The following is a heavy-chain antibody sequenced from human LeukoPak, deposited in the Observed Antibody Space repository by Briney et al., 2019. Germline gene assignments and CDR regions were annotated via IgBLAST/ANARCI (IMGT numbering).Heavy chain of an antibody. CDR2: ISGSSRHK. CDR3: ARTANFAAGYYIDY. J-gene: IGHJ4*02. Sequence: GGSLTHSCAASGFTFNSHTMNWVRQAPGKGLEWVSSISGSSRHKYYADSVTGRFTISRDNAKNSLYLQMNSLRAEDTAVYYCARTANFAAGYYIDYWGQGTLVTVSS. D-gene: IGHD6-13*01. V-gene: IGHV3-21*01. CDR1: GFTFNSHT.